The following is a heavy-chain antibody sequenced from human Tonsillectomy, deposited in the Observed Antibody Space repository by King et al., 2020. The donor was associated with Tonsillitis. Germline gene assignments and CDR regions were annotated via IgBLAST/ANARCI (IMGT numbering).Heavy chain of an antibody. CDR2: VYPKTGGT. CDR1: GYTFRDFY. J-gene: IGHJ5*02. V-gene: IGHV1-2*02. Sequence: QLVQSGAEVKKPGASMRVSCKASGYTFRDFYIHWVRQAPGQGLEWMGYVYPKTGGTSYAQKFQGRVTMTRDMSIDTVYMELSSLRSDDTAVYYCARDRPHNWFDTWGLGTLVTVSS. CDR3: ARDRPHNWFDT.